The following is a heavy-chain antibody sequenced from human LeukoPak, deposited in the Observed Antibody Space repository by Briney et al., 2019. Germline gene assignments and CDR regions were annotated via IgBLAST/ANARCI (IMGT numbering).Heavy chain of an antibody. CDR2: ISYDGSNK. CDR3: AGCITIFGVVIKPDYYYGMDV. CDR1: GFTFSSYA. V-gene: IGHV3-30*04. Sequence: PGGSLRLSCAASGFTFSSYAMHWVRQAPGKGLEWVAVISYDGSNKYYADSVKGRFTISRDNSKNTLYLQMNSLRAEDTAMHYCAGCITIFGVVIKPDYYYGMDVWGQGTTVTVSS. D-gene: IGHD3-3*01. J-gene: IGHJ6*02.